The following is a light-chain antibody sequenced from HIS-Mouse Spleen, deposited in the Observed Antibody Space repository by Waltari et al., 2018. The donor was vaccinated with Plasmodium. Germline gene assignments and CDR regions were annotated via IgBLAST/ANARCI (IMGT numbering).Light chain of an antibody. J-gene: IGKJ2*01. V-gene: IGKV1-33*01. CDR1: QDISNY. CDR2: DAS. Sequence: IPITQYPSSLSASVVDRVTSTCQASQDISNYLNWYQQKPGKATKLLIYDASNLETGVPSRFSGSGSGTDFTFTISSLQPEDIATYYCQQYDNLPYTFGQGTKLEIK. CDR3: QQYDNLPYT.